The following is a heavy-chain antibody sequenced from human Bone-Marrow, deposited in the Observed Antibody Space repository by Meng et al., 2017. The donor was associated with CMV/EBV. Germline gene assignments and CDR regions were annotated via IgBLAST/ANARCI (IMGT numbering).Heavy chain of an antibody. D-gene: IGHD6-6*01. CDR1: GFTVSSNY. J-gene: IGHJ4*02. Sequence: GGSLRLSCAASGFTVSSNYMSWVRQAPGKGLEWVPVIYSGGSTYYADSVKGRFTISRDNSKNTLYLQMNSLRAEDTAVYYCASKRIAARGFDYWGQGTLVTVSS. CDR3: ASKRIAARGFDY. CDR2: IYSGGST. V-gene: IGHV3-53*01.